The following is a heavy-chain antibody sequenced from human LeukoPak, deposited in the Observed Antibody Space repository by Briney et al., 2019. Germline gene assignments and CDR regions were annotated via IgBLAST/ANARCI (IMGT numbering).Heavy chain of an antibody. J-gene: IGHJ4*02. D-gene: IGHD3-22*01. V-gene: IGHV3-23*01. Sequence: GGSLRLSCAASGFTFSSYAMSWVRQAPGKGLEWVSAISGSGGSTYYADSVKGRFTISRDNSKNTLYLQMNSLRAEDTAVYYCAKAILPNYYGSSGYDYWGQGTLVTVSS. CDR3: AKAILPNYYGSSGYDY. CDR2: ISGSGGST. CDR1: GFTFSSYA.